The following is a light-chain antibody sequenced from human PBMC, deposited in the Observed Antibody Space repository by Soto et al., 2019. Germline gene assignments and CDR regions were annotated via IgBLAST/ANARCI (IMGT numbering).Light chain of an antibody. CDR2: GAS. V-gene: IGKV3-20*01. Sequence: TMVALIRGTEPLSTGGGDTLSCRASQSVSRRLAWYQHRPGQSPRLLISGASMRASGVPVRFSGSGSGTDFTLTISRLEPEDFAVYYCQQYGGSPITFGLGTRLEIK. J-gene: IGKJ5*01. CDR3: QQYGGSPIT. CDR1: QSVSRR.